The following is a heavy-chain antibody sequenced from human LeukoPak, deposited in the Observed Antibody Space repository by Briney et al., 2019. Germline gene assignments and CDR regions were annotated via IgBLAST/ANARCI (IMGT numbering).Heavy chain of an antibody. J-gene: IGHJ5*02. CDR1: GYTFTCYH. V-gene: IGHV1-2*02. D-gene: IGHD6-19*01. CDR3: ARYEDSSGWYGWFDP. Sequence: ASVKVSCKASGYTFTCYHMHWVRQAPGQGLEWMGWINPNSGGTNYAQKFQGRVTMTRDTSINTAYMELSRLRAEETSVYYCARYEDSSGWYGWFDPWGQGTLVTVSS. CDR2: INPNSGGT.